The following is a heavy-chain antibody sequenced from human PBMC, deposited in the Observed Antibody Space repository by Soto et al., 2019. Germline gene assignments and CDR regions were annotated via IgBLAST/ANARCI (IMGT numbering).Heavy chain of an antibody. J-gene: IGHJ6*02. V-gene: IGHV3-30*18. D-gene: IGHD6-25*01. CDR1: GFTFSSYG. CDR2: ISSDGSNK. CDR3: AKDRRPNYYYGMDV. Sequence: QVQLVQSGGGVVQPGRSLRLSCAASGFTFSSYGMHWVRQAPGKGLEWVAVISSDGSNKYYADTVKGRFTISRDNSKNTLYLQMNSLRDEDTAVYYCAKDRRPNYYYGMDVWGQGTTVTVSS.